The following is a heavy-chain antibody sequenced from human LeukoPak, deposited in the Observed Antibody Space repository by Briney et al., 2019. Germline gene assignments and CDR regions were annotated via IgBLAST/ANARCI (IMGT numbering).Heavy chain of an antibody. V-gene: IGHV3-21*01. D-gene: IGHD1/OR15-1a*01. CDR2: ISSSSSYI. CDR1: GFTLSSYS. Sequence: GGSLRLSCAASGFTLSSYSMNWVRQAPGKGLEWVSSISSSSSYIYYADSVKGRFTISRDNAKNSLYLQMNSLRAEDTAVYYCARIQRTTAYGRFYNWFDPWGQGTLVTVSS. CDR3: ARIQRTTAYGRFYNWFDP. J-gene: IGHJ5*02.